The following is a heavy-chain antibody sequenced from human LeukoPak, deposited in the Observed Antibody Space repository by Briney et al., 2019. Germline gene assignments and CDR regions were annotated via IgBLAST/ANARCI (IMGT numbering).Heavy chain of an antibody. V-gene: IGHV3-23*01. CDR2: IRGGGGST. Sequence: PGGSLRLSCAAPGFTFSSYAMSGVRKPPGKGLEWFSAIRGGGGSTYSGDSVKGRFTISRDNSKNTLHLQMNSLRAEDTAVYYCAKGDLPSGYDSSGWYWDYWGQGTLVTVSS. CDR3: AKGDLPSGYDSSGWYWDY. J-gene: IGHJ4*02. D-gene: IGHD6-19*01. CDR1: GFTFSSYA.